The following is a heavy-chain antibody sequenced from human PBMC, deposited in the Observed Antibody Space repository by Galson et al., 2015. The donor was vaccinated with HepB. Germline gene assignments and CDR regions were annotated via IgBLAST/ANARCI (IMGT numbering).Heavy chain of an antibody. Sequence: QSGAEVKKPGESLRISCKGSGYSFTSYWIGWVRQMPGKGLEWMGVIYPGDSHTRYSPSFQGQVTISADKSISTAYLQWSSLKASDTAIYYCARHKSVGATTTWNYGMDVWGQGTSVTVSS. CDR1: GYSFTSYW. J-gene: IGHJ6*02. V-gene: IGHV5-51*01. D-gene: IGHD1-26*01. CDR3: ARHKSVGATTTWNYGMDV. CDR2: IYPGDSHT.